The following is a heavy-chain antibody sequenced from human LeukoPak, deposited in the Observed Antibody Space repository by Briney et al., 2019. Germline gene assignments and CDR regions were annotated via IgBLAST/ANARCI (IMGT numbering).Heavy chain of an antibody. V-gene: IGHV1-69*13. CDR3: ARDRSGRYSGSYYLYWFDP. CDR2: IIPIFGTA. Sequence: SVKVSCKASGGTFSSYVISWVRQAPGQGLEWMGGIIPIFGTANYAQKFQGRVTITADESTSTAYMELSSLRSEDTAVYYCARDRSGRYSGSYYLYWFDPWGQGTLVTVSS. CDR1: GGTFSSYV. J-gene: IGHJ5*02. D-gene: IGHD1-26*01.